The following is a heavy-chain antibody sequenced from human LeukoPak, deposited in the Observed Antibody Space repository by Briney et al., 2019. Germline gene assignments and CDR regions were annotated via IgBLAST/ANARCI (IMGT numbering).Heavy chain of an antibody. D-gene: IGHD4-17*01. V-gene: IGHV1-69*13. Sequence: GASVKVSCQASGGTFSRFTISWVRQAPGQGLEWMGGIIPIFGTANYAQKFQGRVTITADESTSTAYMELSSLRSEDTAVYYCARARTPETTVTTFDYWGQGTLVTVSS. CDR2: IIPIFGTA. CDR3: ARARTPETTVTTFDY. J-gene: IGHJ4*02. CDR1: GGTFSRFT.